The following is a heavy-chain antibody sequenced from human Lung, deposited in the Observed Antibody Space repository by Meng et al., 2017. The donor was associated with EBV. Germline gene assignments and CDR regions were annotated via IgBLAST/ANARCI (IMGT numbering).Heavy chain of an antibody. CDR1: GYSFSSFA. CDR2: INTNTGKA. Sequence: QVQLGQSGSELRKPGASVQGSCKAYGYSFSSFAMNWVRQAPGQGLQWMGWINTNTGKATYAQDFTGRFVFSLDTSISTTYLQINSLKTEDTALYFCTRDKYYYDGTDYKGDYWGQGTLVTVDS. V-gene: IGHV7-4-1*02. J-gene: IGHJ4*02. D-gene: IGHD3-22*01. CDR3: TRDKYYYDGTDYKGDY.